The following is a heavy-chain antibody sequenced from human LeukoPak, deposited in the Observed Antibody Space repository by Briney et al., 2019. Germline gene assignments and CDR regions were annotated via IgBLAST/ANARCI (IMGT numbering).Heavy chain of an antibody. Sequence: SETLSLTCAVYGGSFSGYYWSWIRQPPGKGLGWIGEINHSGSTNYNPSLKSRVTISVDTSKNQFSLKLSSVTAADTAVYYCARNRGSYASDYWGQGTLVTVSS. V-gene: IGHV4-34*01. CDR2: INHSGST. CDR3: ARNRGSYASDY. CDR1: GGSFSGYY. D-gene: IGHD1-26*01. J-gene: IGHJ4*02.